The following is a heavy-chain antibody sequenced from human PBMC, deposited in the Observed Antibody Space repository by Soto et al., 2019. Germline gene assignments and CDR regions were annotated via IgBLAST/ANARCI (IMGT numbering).Heavy chain of an antibody. D-gene: IGHD3-22*01. CDR1: GGTFSSYA. Sequence: QVQLVQSGAEVKKPGSSVKVSCKASGGTFSSYAISWVRQAPGQGLEWMGGIIPIFGTANYAQKFQGRVTITAXXSXSXXYMELSSLRSEDTAVYYCASGSGQNYYDSSGYYSNWGQGTLVTVSS. CDR2: IIPIFGTA. CDR3: ASGSGQNYYDSSGYYSN. J-gene: IGHJ4*02. V-gene: IGHV1-69*12.